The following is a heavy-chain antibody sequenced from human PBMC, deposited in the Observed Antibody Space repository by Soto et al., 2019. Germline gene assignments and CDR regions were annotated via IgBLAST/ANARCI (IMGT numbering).Heavy chain of an antibody. Sequence: SETLSLTCTLSRRSISSYYWIWIRQPPGKGLEGIGYIYSSGSTNDDPSLKSRVTLSVDTSKNQFSLKLSSVTAADTAVYYCASWTTVTTERFDAFDICGQGTMVA. CDR2: IYSSGST. D-gene: IGHD4-17*01. CDR1: RRSISSYY. CDR3: ASWTTVTTERFDAFDI. J-gene: IGHJ3*02. V-gene: IGHV4-59*01.